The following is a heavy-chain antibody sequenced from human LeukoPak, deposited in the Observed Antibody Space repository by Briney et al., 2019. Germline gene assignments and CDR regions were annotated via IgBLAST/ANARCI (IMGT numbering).Heavy chain of an antibody. CDR1: GFTFSSYG. D-gene: IGHD6-13*01. CDR2: ISSNGGST. J-gene: IGHJ4*02. V-gene: IGHV3-64D*09. CDR3: VKDRRYSSNWYYFDY. Sequence: PGGSLRLSCSASGFTFSSYGMHWVRQAPGKGLEYVSAISSNGGSTYYADSVKGRFTISRDNSKNTLYLQMSSLRAEDTAVYYCVKDRRYSSNWYYFDYWGQGTVVIVSS.